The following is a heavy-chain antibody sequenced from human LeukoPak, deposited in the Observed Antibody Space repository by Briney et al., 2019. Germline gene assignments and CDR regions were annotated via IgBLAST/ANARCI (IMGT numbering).Heavy chain of an antibody. CDR1: GFTFDDYA. CDR2: INWNGGKI. J-gene: IGHJ4*02. Sequence: GGSLRLSCAASGFTFDDYAMHWIRQAPGKGLEWVSGINWNGGKIGYAESVKGRFTISRDSAKSSLYLQMNTLRAEDMAFYYCAKTLSSSFTGSSWEYWGQGTLVTVSS. CDR3: AKTLSSSFTGSSWEY. D-gene: IGHD6-6*01. V-gene: IGHV3-9*03.